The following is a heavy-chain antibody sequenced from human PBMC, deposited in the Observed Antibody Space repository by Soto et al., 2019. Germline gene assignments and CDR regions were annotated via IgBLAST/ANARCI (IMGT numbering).Heavy chain of an antibody. V-gene: IGHV5-51*01. CDR1: GYSFTSYW. Sequence: GESLKISCKGSGYSFTSYWIGCVRQMPGKGLEWMGIIYPGDSDTRYSPSFQGQVTISADRSISTAYLQWSSLKAWDTAMDYCARRGYCSSTSCYGMDVWGQGTTVTVSS. J-gene: IGHJ6*02. D-gene: IGHD2-2*01. CDR2: IYPGDSDT. CDR3: ARRGYCSSTSCYGMDV.